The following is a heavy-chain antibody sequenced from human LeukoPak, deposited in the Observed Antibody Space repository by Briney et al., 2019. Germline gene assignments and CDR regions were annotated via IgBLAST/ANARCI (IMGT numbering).Heavy chain of an antibody. CDR2: ISGSGGST. D-gene: IGHD2-2*01. CDR3: ANRGKYCSSTSCLGSAQVDY. CDR1: GFTFSSYA. V-gene: IGHV3-23*01. J-gene: IGHJ4*02. Sequence: PGGSLRLSCAASGFTFSSYAMSWVRQAPGKGLEWVSAISGSGGSTYYADSVKGRFTISRDNSKNTLYLRMNSLRAEDTAVYYCANRGKYCSSTSCLGSAQVDYWGQGTLVTVSS.